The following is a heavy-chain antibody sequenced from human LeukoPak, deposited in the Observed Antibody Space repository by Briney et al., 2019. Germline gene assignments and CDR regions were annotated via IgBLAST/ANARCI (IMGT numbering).Heavy chain of an antibody. CDR3: ARDLQDSGSYPFDY. J-gene: IGHJ4*02. V-gene: IGHV1-69*04. Sequence: SVKVSCTASGGTFSSYAISWVRQAPGQGLEWMGRIIPILGIAKYAQKFPGRVTITADKSTSTAYMELSSLRSEDTAVYYCARDLQDSGSYPFDYWGQGTLVTVSS. CDR1: GGTFSSYA. D-gene: IGHD1-26*01. CDR2: IIPILGIA.